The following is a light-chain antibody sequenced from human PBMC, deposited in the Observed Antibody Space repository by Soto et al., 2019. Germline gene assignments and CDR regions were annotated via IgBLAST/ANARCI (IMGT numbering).Light chain of an antibody. J-gene: IGKJ4*01. CDR1: QVIGNY. V-gene: IGKV1-33*01. Sequence: DIQMTQSPSSLSASVGDRVTITCRASQVIGNYLNWYQQKPAKPPKLLIYDASDLATGVPTRYSGRGCGTAFTFTINSLQPEDFADYYCQQYDDLLSFGGGT. CDR3: QQYDDLLS. CDR2: DAS.